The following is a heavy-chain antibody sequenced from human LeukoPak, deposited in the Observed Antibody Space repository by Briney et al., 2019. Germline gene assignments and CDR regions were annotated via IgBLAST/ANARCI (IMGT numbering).Heavy chain of an antibody. V-gene: IGHV1-18*01. D-gene: IGHD3-16*01. Sequence: GASVKVSCKASGYTFTSYGISWVRQAPGQGREWMGWISAYNGNTNYAQKLQGRVTMTTDTSTSTAYMELRSLRSDDTAVYYCARGEGPYDYVWGSWVYWGQGTLVTVSS. CDR1: GYTFTSYG. J-gene: IGHJ4*02. CDR2: ISAYNGNT. CDR3: ARGEGPYDYVWGSWVY.